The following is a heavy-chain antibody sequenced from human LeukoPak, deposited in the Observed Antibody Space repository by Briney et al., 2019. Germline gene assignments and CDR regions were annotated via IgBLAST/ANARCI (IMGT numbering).Heavy chain of an antibody. J-gene: IGHJ5*02. Sequence: ASVKVSSKASGYTFTAYYIHWVRQAPGQGLEWMGRINPNSGDTNYAQKFQGRVTMTRDTSISTAYMELSRLRSDDTAVYYCAREGSQDYSNYFNWFDPWGQGTLVTVSS. CDR1: GYTFTAYY. CDR3: AREGSQDYSNYFNWFDP. CDR2: INPNSGDT. D-gene: IGHD4-11*01. V-gene: IGHV1-2*06.